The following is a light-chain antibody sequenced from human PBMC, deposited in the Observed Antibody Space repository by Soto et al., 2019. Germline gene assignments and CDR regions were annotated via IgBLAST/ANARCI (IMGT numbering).Light chain of an antibody. J-gene: IGKJ4*01. V-gene: IGKV3-11*01. CDR3: QQRSNWPT. CDR2: DAS. Sequence: EIVLTQSPVTLSLSPWERSTLSFRASQSVSSYLAWYQQKPGQAPRLLIYDASNRATGIPARFSGSGSGTDFTLTISSLEPEDFAVYYCQQRSNWPTFGGGTKVDIK. CDR1: QSVSSY.